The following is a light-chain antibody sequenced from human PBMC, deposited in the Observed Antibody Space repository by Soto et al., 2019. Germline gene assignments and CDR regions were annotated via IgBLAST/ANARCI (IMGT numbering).Light chain of an antibody. CDR3: QQSYSTPYT. CDR1: QNIKSY. J-gene: IGKJ2*01. Sequence: DIQMTQSPSSLSASVRDRVTITCRASQNIKSYLNWYQQKPGKAPKLLIYSASSLQGGVPSRFVGSGSGTAFTLTISSLQPEDFATYYCQQSYSTPYTFGQGTKLDI. V-gene: IGKV1-39*01. CDR2: SAS.